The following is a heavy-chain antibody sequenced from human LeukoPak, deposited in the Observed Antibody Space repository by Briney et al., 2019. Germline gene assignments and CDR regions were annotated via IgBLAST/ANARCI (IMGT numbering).Heavy chain of an antibody. CDR3: ARVPVRLLWFGELYHTEVDDAFDI. CDR1: GVTFSSYA. CDR2: ISYEGSNK. V-gene: IGHV3-30-3*01. Sequence: PGGSLSLSCAVSGVTFSSYAMHWVRQAPGKGLEWVGVISYEGSNKYYADSVTGRFTISRDNSKNTLYLQMNSLRADDTAVYYCARVPVRLLWFGELYHTEVDDAFDIWGQGTMVTVSS. D-gene: IGHD3-10*01. J-gene: IGHJ3*02.